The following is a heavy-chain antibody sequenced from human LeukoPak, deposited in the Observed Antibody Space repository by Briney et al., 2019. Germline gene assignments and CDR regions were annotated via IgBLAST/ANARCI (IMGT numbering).Heavy chain of an antibody. CDR3: ARGKFGGGDY. J-gene: IGHJ4*02. Sequence: AAVKVPCMASGYTFTGYYMHWVRQRPGQGLEWMGMINPSGGSAAYAQKFQGRVTMTRDTSTSTVYMDLSSLRSEDTAVYYCARGKFGGGDYWGQEPGDPVSS. V-gene: IGHV1-46*01. CDR2: INPSGGSA. CDR1: GYTFTGYY. D-gene: IGHD3-10*01.